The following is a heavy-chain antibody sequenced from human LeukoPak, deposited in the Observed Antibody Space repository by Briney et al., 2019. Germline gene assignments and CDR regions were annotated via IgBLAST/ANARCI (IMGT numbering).Heavy chain of an antibody. D-gene: IGHD3-9*01. J-gene: IGHJ4*02. CDR1: GGSISSGDYY. Sequence: PSETLSLTCAFSGGSISSGDYYWSWVRQPPGKGLEWIGYIYYSGSTYYNPPLQSRVTISVDTSKNQFSLKLSSVTAADTAVYYCARESTYYDTLTGYLRPRYFDYWGQGTLVTVSS. CDR2: IYYSGST. CDR3: ARESTYYDTLTGYLRPRYFDY. V-gene: IGHV4-30-4*08.